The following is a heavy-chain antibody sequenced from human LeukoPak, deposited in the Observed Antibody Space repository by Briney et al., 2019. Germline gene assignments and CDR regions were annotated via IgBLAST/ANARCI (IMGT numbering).Heavy chain of an antibody. Sequence: GGSLRLFCAASGFTFSSYWMSWVRQAPGKGLEWVANIKQDGVEQYYVDSVEGRFTISRDNAKSSLFLQMNSLRAEDTAVYYCARISQRSFDPCGQGALCTVSS. J-gene: IGHJ5*02. CDR1: GFTFSSYW. D-gene: IGHD2-15*01. CDR3: ARISQRSFDP. V-gene: IGHV3-7*05. CDR2: IKQDGVEQ.